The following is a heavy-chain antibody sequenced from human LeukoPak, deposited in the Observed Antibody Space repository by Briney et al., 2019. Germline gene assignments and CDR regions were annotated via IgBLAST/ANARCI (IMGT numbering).Heavy chain of an antibody. CDR2: IYTSGST. CDR1: GGSISTYY. D-gene: IGHD6-6*01. Sequence: PSETLSLTCTVSGGSISTYYWSWIRQPAGKGLEWIGRIYTSGSTNYNPSLKSEVTMSVDTSKNQFSLKVSSVTAADTAVYYCARSEHSSSFDYWGQGTLVTVSS. V-gene: IGHV4-4*07. CDR3: ARSEHSSSFDY. J-gene: IGHJ4*02.